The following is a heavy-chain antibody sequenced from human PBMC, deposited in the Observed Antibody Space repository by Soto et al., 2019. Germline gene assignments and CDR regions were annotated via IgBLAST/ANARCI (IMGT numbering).Heavy chain of an antibody. J-gene: IGHJ4*02. D-gene: IGHD5-18*01. Sequence: ASVKVSCKASGGTFSSYGISWVRQAPGQGLEWMGWISAYNGNTNYAQKLQGRVTMTTDTSTSTAYMELRSLRSDDTAVYYCARSDGYSYGHPLDYWGQGTLVTVSS. CDR2: ISAYNGNT. CDR3: ARSDGYSYGHPLDY. CDR1: GGTFSSYG. V-gene: IGHV1-18*01.